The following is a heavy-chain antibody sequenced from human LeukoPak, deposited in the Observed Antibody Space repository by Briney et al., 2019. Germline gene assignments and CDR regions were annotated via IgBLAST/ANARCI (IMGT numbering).Heavy chain of an antibody. CDR3: ARGGSTRAAY. CDR2: IHSDGSTT. J-gene: IGHJ4*02. D-gene: IGHD6-13*01. Sequence: GGSLRLSCAASGFTFSSYWMHWVRQAPGKGLVWVSRIHSDGSTTSYADSVKGRFTISRDNANNTLYLQMNSLRAEDTAVYYCARGGSTRAAYWGQGTLVTVSS. V-gene: IGHV3-74*01. CDR1: GFTFSSYW.